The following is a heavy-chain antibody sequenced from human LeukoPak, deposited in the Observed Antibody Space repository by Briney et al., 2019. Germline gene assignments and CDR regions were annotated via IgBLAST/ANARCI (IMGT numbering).Heavy chain of an antibody. CDR1: GFTFNSYA. V-gene: IGHV3-23*01. J-gene: IGHJ4*02. CDR3: AKDRVPAARGYYFDY. D-gene: IGHD2-2*01. CDR2: ISDSGGNT. Sequence: GGSLRLSCAASGFTFNSYAMSWVRQAPGKGLEWVSAISDSGGNTYYADSVKGRFTISRDNSKNTLYLQMNSLRAEDTAVYYCAKDRVPAARGYYFDYWGQGTLVTVSS.